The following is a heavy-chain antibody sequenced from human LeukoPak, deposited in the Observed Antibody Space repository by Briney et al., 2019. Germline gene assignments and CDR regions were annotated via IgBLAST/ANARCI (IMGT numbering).Heavy chain of an antibody. CDR1: GFTFDDYG. CDR3: ARDFFGVVIIPNAFDI. V-gene: IGHV3-20*04. CDR2: INWNGGST. D-gene: IGHD3-3*01. Sequence: GGSLRLSCAASGFTFDDYGMSWVRQAPGKGLEWVSGINWNGGSTGYADSVKGRFTISRDNAKNSLYLQMNSLRAEDTALYYCARDFFGVVIIPNAFDIWGQGTMVTVSS. J-gene: IGHJ3*02.